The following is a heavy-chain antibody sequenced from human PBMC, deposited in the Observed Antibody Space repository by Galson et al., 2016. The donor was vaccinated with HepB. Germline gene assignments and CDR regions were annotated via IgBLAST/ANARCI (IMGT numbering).Heavy chain of an antibody. J-gene: IGHJ5*02. V-gene: IGHV3-30*04. CDR2: VSYDGNNK. CDR3: APLGGIAVAEDWLAP. CDR1: GFIFSNYA. Sequence: SLRLSCAASGFIFSNYAVHWVRQAPGKGLEWVAVVSYDGNNKYYADPVKGRFTISRDNSKNMLFLQMNSLRPEDTAMYYCAPLGGIAVAEDWLAPWGQGTLVTVSS. D-gene: IGHD6-19*01.